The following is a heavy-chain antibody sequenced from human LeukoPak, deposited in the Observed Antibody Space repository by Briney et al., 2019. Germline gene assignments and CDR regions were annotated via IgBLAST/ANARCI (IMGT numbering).Heavy chain of an antibody. CDR2: SYNGDSHP. V-gene: IGHV1-24*01. D-gene: IGHD2-8*01. Sequence: ASVTVSCKVSGYTLSDLSMHWVRQAPGKGLEWMGGSYNGDSHPFYAPTFHGTVTLTDHTSTDTAYMKLHPLIPDDSAMYYCTTDVGDCSDRICYSGDAFDVWGQGTRVTVSS. J-gene: IGHJ3*01. CDR3: TTDVGDCSDRICYSGDAFDV. CDR1: GYTLSDLS.